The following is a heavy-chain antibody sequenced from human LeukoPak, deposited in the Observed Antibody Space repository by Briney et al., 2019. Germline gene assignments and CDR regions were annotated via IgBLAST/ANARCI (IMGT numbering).Heavy chain of an antibody. CDR2: IRNSGGST. D-gene: IGHD3-16*01. CDR1: GCTFSSYA. V-gene: IGHV3-64D*09. Sequence: WESLSLSCSASGCTFSSYAWHWVRQSAGKGLEYVAPIRNSGGSTYYADSVKGRFTISRDNSKNTLYLQMSSLRVEDTAVYYCVKAGYDYVWGSYAFDIWGQGTMVTVSS. CDR3: VKAGYDYVWGSYAFDI. J-gene: IGHJ3*02.